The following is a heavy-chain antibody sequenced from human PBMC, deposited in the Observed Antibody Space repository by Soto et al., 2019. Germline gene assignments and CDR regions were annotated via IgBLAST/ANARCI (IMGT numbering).Heavy chain of an antibody. V-gene: IGHV1-3*01. CDR1: GYTFTSYA. D-gene: IGHD2-2*02. Sequence: QVQLVQSGAEVKKPGASVKVSCKASGYTFTSYAMHWVRQAPGQRLEWMGWINAGNGNTKYSQKFQGRVTITRDTSAXTAYMELSSLRSEDTAVYYCAREVRLLYGGWFDPWGQGTLVTVSS. CDR2: INAGNGNT. J-gene: IGHJ5*02. CDR3: AREVRLLYGGWFDP.